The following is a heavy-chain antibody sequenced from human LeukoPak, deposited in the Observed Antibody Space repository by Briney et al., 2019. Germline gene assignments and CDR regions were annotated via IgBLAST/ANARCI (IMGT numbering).Heavy chain of an antibody. CDR2: IIPIFGTA. CDR1: GGTFSIYA. V-gene: IGHV1-69*05. D-gene: IGHD6-19*01. Sequence: ASVKVSCKASGGTFSIYAISWVRQAPGQGLEWMGGIIPIFGTANYAQKFQGRVTMTRNTSISTAYMELSSLRSEDTAVYYCARNSGWTHDAFDIWGQGTMVTVSS. CDR3: ARNSGWTHDAFDI. J-gene: IGHJ3*02.